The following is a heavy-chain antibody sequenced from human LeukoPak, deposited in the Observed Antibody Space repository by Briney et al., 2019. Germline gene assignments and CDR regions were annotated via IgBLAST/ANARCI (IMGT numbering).Heavy chain of an antibody. Sequence: GGSLRLSCAASGNYWMHWVRQAPGKGLVWVSHNSDGSWTSYADSVKGRFTISKDNAKNTVYLQMNNLRAEDTAVYYCVSFCETYWGRGTLVTVSS. D-gene: IGHD2-15*01. V-gene: IGHV3-74*01. J-gene: IGHJ4*02. CDR1: GNYW. CDR2: NSDGSWT. CDR3: VSFCETY.